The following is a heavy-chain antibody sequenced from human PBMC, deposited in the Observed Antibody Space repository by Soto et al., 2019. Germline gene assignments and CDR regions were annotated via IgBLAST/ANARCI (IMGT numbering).Heavy chain of an antibody. D-gene: IGHD6-13*01. CDR3: ASSSPGSRTLMDI. CDR1: GYTFTSYY. V-gene: IGHV1-46*03. CDR2: INPSGGST. Sequence: QVQLVQSGAEVKKPGASVKVSCKASGYTFTSYYMHWVRQAPGQGLEWMGIINPSGGSTSYAQKFQGRVTMTRDTSTSTVYMQLSSLRSEDTAVYYCASSSPGSRTLMDIWGQGTMVTVSS. J-gene: IGHJ3*02.